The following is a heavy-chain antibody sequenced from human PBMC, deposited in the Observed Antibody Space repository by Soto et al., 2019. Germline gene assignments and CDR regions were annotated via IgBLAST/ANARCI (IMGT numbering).Heavy chain of an antibody. Sequence: SVKVSCKASGITFSSSAVQWVRQARGQRLEWIGWIVVGSANTNCAQKFQERVTITRDMSTSTVYMELSGLRSEDTAVYYCAAGYGYGDYVVWFDPWGQGTLVTVSS. CDR1: GITFSSSA. CDR2: IVVGSANT. D-gene: IGHD4-17*01. V-gene: IGHV1-58*01. CDR3: AAGYGYGDYVVWFDP. J-gene: IGHJ5*02.